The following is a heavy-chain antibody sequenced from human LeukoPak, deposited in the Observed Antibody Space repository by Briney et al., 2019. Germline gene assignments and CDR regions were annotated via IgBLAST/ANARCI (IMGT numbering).Heavy chain of an antibody. V-gene: IGHV4-39*01. D-gene: IGHD1-26*01. Sequence: SETLSLTCTVSGGSISSGSYYWGWIRQPPGKGLEWIGSIYYSGSTYYNPSLKSRVTISVDTSKNQFSLKLSSVTAADTAVYYCARHVSVGATEEWGQGTLVTVSS. CDR2: IYYSGST. J-gene: IGHJ4*02. CDR1: GGSISSGSYY. CDR3: ARHVSVGATEE.